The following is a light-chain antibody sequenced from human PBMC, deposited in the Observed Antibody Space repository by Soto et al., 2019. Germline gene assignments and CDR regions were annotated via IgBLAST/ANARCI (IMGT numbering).Light chain of an antibody. CDR3: QQYNSYFPT. V-gene: IGKV1-5*03. CDR1: QSISVW. Sequence: DIQMTQSPSNLSASVGDRVTITCRASQSISVWLAWYQQKAGKAPNLLIYKASRLESGVPSRFSGSGSETEFTLTISGLQPGDSATYYCQQYNSYFPTFGQGTKVDIK. CDR2: KAS. J-gene: IGKJ1*01.